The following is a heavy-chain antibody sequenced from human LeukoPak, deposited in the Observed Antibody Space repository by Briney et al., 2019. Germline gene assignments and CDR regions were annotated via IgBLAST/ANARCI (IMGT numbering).Heavy chain of an antibody. D-gene: IGHD1-26*01. Sequence: GGSLRLSCVASGFTFRTYAMSWVRQAPGKGLEWVSGISDSGGATYYVDSVKGRFAISRDNSKNTVYLQMNSLGAEDTAVYYCAKERGWELLLPNYFDYWGQGILVTVSS. CDR3: AKERGWELLLPNYFDY. CDR2: ISDSGGAT. CDR1: GFTFRTYA. J-gene: IGHJ4*02. V-gene: IGHV3-23*01.